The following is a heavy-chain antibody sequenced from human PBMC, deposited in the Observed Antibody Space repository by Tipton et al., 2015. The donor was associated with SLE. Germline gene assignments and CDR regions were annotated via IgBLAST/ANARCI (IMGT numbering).Heavy chain of an antibody. CDR2: INHSGST. CDR1: GGSFSTYY. V-gene: IGHV4-34*01. D-gene: IGHD1-26*01. Sequence: TLSLTCAVYGGSFSTYYWSWIRQPPGKGLEWIGEINHSGSTNYNPSLKSRVTISVDTSKNQFSLKLSSVTAADTAVYYCARAPLGSYYDYWGQGTLVTVSS. CDR3: ARAPLGSYYDY. J-gene: IGHJ4*02.